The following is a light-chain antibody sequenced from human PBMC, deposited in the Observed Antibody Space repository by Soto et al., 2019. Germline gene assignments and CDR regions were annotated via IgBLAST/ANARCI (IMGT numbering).Light chain of an antibody. J-gene: IGLJ2*01. CDR3: QSYDSSLSGPYVV. CDR2: GNN. Sequence: QSALTQPPSVSGAPGQRVTISCTGSSSNIGAGYDVHWYQQLPGTAPKLLIYGNNNRPSGVPDRFSGSKSGTSASLAITGLQAEDEADYYCQSYDSSLSGPYVVFGGGTKVTVL. V-gene: IGLV1-40*01. CDR1: SSNIGAGYD.